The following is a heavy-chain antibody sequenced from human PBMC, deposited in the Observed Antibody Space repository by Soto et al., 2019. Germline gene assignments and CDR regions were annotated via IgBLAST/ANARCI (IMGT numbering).Heavy chain of an antibody. V-gene: IGHV3-23*01. J-gene: IGHJ5*02. CDR3: AKDPSTGHADL. CDR1: TCYA. Sequence: TGGSLRLSCAALTCYAISWVRRGPGKGLEWISTISPTGNTHYADSVEGRFTISRDDSKNTFYLQMNNLRADDTGVYYCAKDPSTGHADLWGQGTLVTVSS. D-gene: IGHD3-9*01. CDR2: ISPTGNT.